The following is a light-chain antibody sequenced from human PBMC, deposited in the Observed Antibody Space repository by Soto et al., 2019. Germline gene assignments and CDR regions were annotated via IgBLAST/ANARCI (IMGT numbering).Light chain of an antibody. J-gene: IGKJ1*01. CDR3: QQYNNWPTWT. V-gene: IGKV3-15*01. Sequence: EIVMTQSPATLSVSPGERATLSCRASQIVSSNLACYQHKPGHAPSLIIYGSSTRATGIPARFSGSGSGTEFTLNISSLQSEDFAVYYCQQYNNWPTWTFGQGPKVEIK. CDR2: GSS. CDR1: QIVSSN.